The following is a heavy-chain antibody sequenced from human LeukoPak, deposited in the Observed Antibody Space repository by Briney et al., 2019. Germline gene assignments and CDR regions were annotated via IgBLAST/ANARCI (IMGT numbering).Heavy chain of an antibody. CDR2: IYYSGST. D-gene: IGHD3-22*01. J-gene: IGHJ4*02. CDR3: ARGRRDSSGYYFPRGFY. V-gene: IGHV4-59*01. Sequence: SETLSLTCTVSGGSISSYYWSWIRQPPGKGLEWIGYIYYSGSTNYNPSLKSRVTISVDTSKNQFSLKLSSVTAADTAVYYCARGRRDSSGYYFPRGFYWGQGTLVTVSS. CDR1: GGSISSYY.